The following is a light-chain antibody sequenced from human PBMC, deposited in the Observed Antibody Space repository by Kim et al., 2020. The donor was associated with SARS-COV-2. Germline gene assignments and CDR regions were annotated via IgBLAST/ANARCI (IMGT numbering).Light chain of an antibody. V-gene: IGKV1-39*01. J-gene: IGKJ4*01. Sequence: SVGDRFTITCRASQSISSYLNWYQQKPGKAPKLLIYAASSLQSGVPSRFSGSGSGTDFILPISSLQPEDFATYYCQQSYSTLPLTFGGGTKVEIK. CDR2: AAS. CDR3: QQSYSTLPLT. CDR1: QSISSY.